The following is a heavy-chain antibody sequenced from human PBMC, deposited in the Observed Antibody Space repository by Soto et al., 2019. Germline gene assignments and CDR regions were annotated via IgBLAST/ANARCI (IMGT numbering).Heavy chain of an antibody. CDR2: INHSGST. V-gene: IGHV4-34*01. D-gene: IGHD2-8*02. CDR1: GGSFSGYY. J-gene: IGHJ4*02. Sequence: QVQLQQWGAGLLKPSETLSLTCAVYGGSFSGYYWTWIRQPPGTGLEWIGEINHSGSTNYNPSLKSRVTISVDTSKNQFSLKLTSVTAADTAVYYCAREKITGLFDYWGQGTLVNVSS. CDR3: AREKITGLFDY.